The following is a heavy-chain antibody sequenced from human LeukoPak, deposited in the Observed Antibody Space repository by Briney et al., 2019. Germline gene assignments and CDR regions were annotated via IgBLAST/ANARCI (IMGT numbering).Heavy chain of an antibody. J-gene: IGHJ6*04. V-gene: IGHV3-33*01. D-gene: IGHD3-10*01. CDR2: IWYDGSNK. Sequence: GRSLRLSCAASGFTFSSYGMHWVRQAPGKGLEWVAVIWYDGSNKYYADSVKGRFTISRDNSKNTLYLQMNSLRAEDTAVYYCAREFPNYYGSGNRGMDVWGKGTTVTVSS. CDR1: GFTFSSYG. CDR3: AREFPNYYGSGNRGMDV.